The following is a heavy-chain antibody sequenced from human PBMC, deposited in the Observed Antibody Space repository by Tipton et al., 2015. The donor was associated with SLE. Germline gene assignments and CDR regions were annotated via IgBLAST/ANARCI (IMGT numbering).Heavy chain of an antibody. CDR2: IYTSRSP. CDR3: ASKDGYNSPVAFDI. V-gene: IGHV4-61*05. J-gene: IGHJ3*02. Sequence: LRLSCTVSGGSISSSSYYWGWIRQPPGKGLEWVGYIYTSRSPNYNPSLKSRVTIPVDKSKNQFSLKLSSVTAADTAVYYCASKDGYNSPVAFDIWGQGTMVTVSS. D-gene: IGHD5-24*01. CDR1: GGSISSSSYY.